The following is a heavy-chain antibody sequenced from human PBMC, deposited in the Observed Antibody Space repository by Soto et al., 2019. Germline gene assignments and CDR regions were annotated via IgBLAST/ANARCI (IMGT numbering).Heavy chain of an antibody. CDR1: GASMSSRDYY. Sequence: SDSLSLTCTVSGASMSSRDYYWGWIRQTPGKGLEWIGNIDYNGATYYNPSLKSRVTVSKDTSKNQFSLKVASVTAADTAIYYCGRVMIGTSRHTDSDYWGQGTQVTVSS. CDR3: GRVMIGTSRHTDSDY. D-gene: IGHD2-8*01. CDR2: IDYNGAT. J-gene: IGHJ4*02. V-gene: IGHV4-39*01.